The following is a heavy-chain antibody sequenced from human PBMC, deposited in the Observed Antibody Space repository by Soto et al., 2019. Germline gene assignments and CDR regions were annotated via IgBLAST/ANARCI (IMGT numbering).Heavy chain of an antibody. Sequence: SQTLSLTCAISGDSVSSNSAAWNWVRQSPSRGLEWLGRTYYRSKWNNDYAVSVKRRITINPDTSKNQFSLQLNSVTPEDTAVYYCAREGGHSTSWSFDYWGQGTMVTVS. V-gene: IGHV6-1*01. CDR3: AREGGHSTSWSFDY. CDR2: TYYRSKWNN. J-gene: IGHJ4*02. CDR1: GDSVSSNSAA. D-gene: IGHD6-13*01.